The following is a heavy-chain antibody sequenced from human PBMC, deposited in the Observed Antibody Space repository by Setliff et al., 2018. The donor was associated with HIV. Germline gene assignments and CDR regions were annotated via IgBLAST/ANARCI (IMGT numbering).Heavy chain of an antibody. CDR3: ARPLTGYSITHYYYMDV. J-gene: IGHJ6*03. D-gene: IGHD3-9*01. Sequence: GGSLRLSCAASGFTFSAYAMTWVRQAPGKGLEWVSATTSNGRTTDYAESVRGRFILSRDNAKNSLYLQMNSLRAEDTAVYYCARPLTGYSITHYYYMDVWGKGTTVTVSS. V-gene: IGHV3-23*01. CDR2: TTSNGRTT. CDR1: GFTFSAYA.